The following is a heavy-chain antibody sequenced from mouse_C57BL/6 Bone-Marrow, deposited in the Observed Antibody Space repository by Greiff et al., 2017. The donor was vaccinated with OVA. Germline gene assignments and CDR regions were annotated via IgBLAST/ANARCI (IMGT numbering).Heavy chain of an antibody. V-gene: IGHV10-1*01. D-gene: IGHD4-1*01. CDR3: VREGNAGYFDY. CDR1: GFSFNTYA. J-gene: IGHJ2*01. CDR2: IRSKSNNYAT. Sequence: EADGGLVQPKGSLKLSCAASGFSFNTYAMNWVRQAPGKGLEWVARIRSKSNNYATYYADSVKDRFTISRDDSESMLYLQMNNLKTEDTAMYYCVREGNAGYFDYWGQGTTLTVSS.